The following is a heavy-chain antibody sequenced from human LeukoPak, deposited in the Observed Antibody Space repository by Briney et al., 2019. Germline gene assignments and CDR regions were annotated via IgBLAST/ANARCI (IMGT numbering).Heavy chain of an antibody. CDR1: GFTFSSYW. CDR3: AGGGGLDV. Sequence: PGGSLRLSCAASGFTFSSYWMNWARQAPGKGLEWVASINHNGNVNYYVDSVKGRFTISGDNAKNSLYLQMSNLRAEDTAVYFCAGGGGLDVWGQGATVTVSS. CDR2: INHNGNVN. D-gene: IGHD3-16*01. V-gene: IGHV3-7*03. J-gene: IGHJ6*02.